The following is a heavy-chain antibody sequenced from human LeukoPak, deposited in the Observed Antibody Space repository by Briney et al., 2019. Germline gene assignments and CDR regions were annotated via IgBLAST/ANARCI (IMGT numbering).Heavy chain of an antibody. CDR3: ARVGLESDAFDI. J-gene: IGHJ3*02. CDR1: GGSISGYY. D-gene: IGHD1-1*01. Sequence: PSETLSLTCTVSGGSISGYYWSWVRQSPGKGLEWIAYIYNSGSTNYNPSLQSRVTISVDTSKNQFSLKLSSVTAADTAVYYCARVGLESDAFDIWGQGTMVTVSS. CDR2: IYNSGST. V-gene: IGHV4-59*12.